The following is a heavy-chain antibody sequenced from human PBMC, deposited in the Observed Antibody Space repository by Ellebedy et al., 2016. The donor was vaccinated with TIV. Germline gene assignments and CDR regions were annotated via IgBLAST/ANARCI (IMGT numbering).Heavy chain of an antibody. CDR1: GFTFGDYA. J-gene: IGHJ4*02. Sequence: PGGSLRLSCTASGFTFGDYALSWVRQAQGKGLEWVGFIRSKAYGGTTEYAASVKGRFTISRDDSKSIAYLQMNSLKTEDTAVYYCTSNGYSSGWEPFDYWGQGTLVTVSS. CDR3: TSNGYSSGWEPFDY. V-gene: IGHV3-49*04. CDR2: IRSKAYGGTT. D-gene: IGHD6-19*01.